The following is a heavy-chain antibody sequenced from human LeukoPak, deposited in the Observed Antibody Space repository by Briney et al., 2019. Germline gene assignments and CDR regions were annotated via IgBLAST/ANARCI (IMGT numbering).Heavy chain of an antibody. J-gene: IGHJ1*01. V-gene: IGHV3-66*01. Sequence: GGSLRLSCAVCGFSISDNFMGWVRQTPGKGLEWVSLIFSGGETYSADSVKGRFAISKDNSKNTLHLQMNSLRVEDTAMYYCARDTDYYGSGRQGYFDHWGQGTLVTVSS. D-gene: IGHD3-10*01. CDR3: ARDTDYYGSGRQGYFDH. CDR1: GFSISDNF. CDR2: IFSGGET.